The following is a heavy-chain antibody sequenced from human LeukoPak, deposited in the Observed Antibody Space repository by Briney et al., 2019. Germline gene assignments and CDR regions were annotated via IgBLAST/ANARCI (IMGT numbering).Heavy chain of an antibody. CDR3: ARGITMVRGVIITAIDY. D-gene: IGHD3-10*01. V-gene: IGHV1-8*01. J-gene: IGHJ4*02. CDR1: GYTFTSYD. CDR2: MNPNSGNT. Sequence: ASVKVSCKASGYTFTSYDINWVRQATGQGLEWMGWMNPNSGNTGYAQKFQGRVTTTRNTSISTAYMELSSLRSEDTAVYYCARGITMVRGVIITAIDYWGQGTLVTVSS.